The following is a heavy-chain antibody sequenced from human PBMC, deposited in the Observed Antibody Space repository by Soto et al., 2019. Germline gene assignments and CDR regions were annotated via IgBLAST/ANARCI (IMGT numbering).Heavy chain of an antibody. Sequence: EVQLVESGGGLVEPGESLRVPCAVSGFTFSNAWMSWVRQAPGKGLEWIGRIKSKADGGTIDYIAAVKGRFSISGDNSGNTLFLQMNSLKTEDTAVYFCTAGVETASLGLNYWGQGTLVTVSS. D-gene: IGHD2-15*01. CDR2: IKSKADGGTI. CDR3: TAGVETASLGLNY. CDR1: GFTFSNAW. J-gene: IGHJ4*02. V-gene: IGHV3-15*01.